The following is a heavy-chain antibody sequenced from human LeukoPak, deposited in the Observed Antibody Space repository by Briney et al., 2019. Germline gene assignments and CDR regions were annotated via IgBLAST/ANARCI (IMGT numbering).Heavy chain of an antibody. Sequence: SETLPLTCTVSGGSISSSSYYWGWIRQPPGKGLEWIGSIYYSGSTYYNPSLKSRVTISVDASKNQFSLKLSSVTAADTAVYYCARTGYSSGPHWGQGTPVTVSS. V-gene: IGHV4-39*07. CDR2: IYYSGST. J-gene: IGHJ4*02. CDR3: ARTGYSSGPH. CDR1: GGSISSSSYY. D-gene: IGHD5-18*01.